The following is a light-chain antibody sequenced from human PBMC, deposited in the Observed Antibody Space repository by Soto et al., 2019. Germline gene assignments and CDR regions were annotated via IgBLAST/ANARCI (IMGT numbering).Light chain of an antibody. CDR3: QQRSNFYT. J-gene: IGKJ2*01. Sequence: EIVLTQSPATLSLSPGERATLSCRASQSVSSYLAWYQQKPGQAPRLLIYDASNRATGIPARFSGSGSGTYFTLTISSLEPEDFAVYYCQQRSNFYTFGQGTKLEIK. CDR2: DAS. CDR1: QSVSSY. V-gene: IGKV3-11*01.